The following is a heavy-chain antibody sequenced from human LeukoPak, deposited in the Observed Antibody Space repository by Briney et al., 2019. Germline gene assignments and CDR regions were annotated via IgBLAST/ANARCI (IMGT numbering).Heavy chain of an antibody. CDR3: ARVDCSSTNCNYGYYFDY. CDR1: GGSISSYY. D-gene: IGHD2-2*01. Sequence: SETLSLTCTVSGGSISSYYWGWIRQPPGKGLEWIGYIYYSGSTDYNPSLKRRLTMSVDTSKNLFSLRLSSVIAADTAVYFCARVDCSSTNCNYGYYFDYWGQGTLVTVSS. V-gene: IGHV4-59*01. CDR2: IYYSGST. J-gene: IGHJ4*02.